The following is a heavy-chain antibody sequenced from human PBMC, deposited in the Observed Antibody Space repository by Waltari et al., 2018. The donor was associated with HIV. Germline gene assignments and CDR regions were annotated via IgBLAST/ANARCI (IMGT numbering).Heavy chain of an antibody. CDR1: GFSLSTSGVG. Sequence: QITLKESGPTLVKPTQTLTLTCTFSGFSLSTSGVGVGWIRQPPGKALEWLALIYWDDDKRYSPSLKSRLTITKDTSKNQVVLTMTNMDPVDTATYYYARADDGQPTYAQWLTTGSFDYWGQGTLVTVSS. CDR3: ARADDGQPTYAQWLTTGSFDY. V-gene: IGHV2-5*02. D-gene: IGHD6-19*01. J-gene: IGHJ4*02. CDR2: IYWDDDK.